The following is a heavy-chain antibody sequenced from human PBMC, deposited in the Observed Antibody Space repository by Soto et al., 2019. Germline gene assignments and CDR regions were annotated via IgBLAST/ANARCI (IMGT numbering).Heavy chain of an antibody. Sequence: SETLSLTCTVSGGSISSGGYYWSWIRQHPGKGLEWIGYIYYSGSTYYNPSLKSRVTISVDTSKNQFSLKLSSVTAADTAVYCCARMSVRTVTTRRFDYWGQGTLVTVSS. V-gene: IGHV4-31*03. D-gene: IGHD4-17*01. J-gene: IGHJ4*02. CDR3: ARMSVRTVTTRRFDY. CDR2: IYYSGST. CDR1: GGSISSGGYY.